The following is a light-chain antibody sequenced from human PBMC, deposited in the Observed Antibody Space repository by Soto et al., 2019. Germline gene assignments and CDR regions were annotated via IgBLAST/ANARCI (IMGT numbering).Light chain of an antibody. CDR1: QSVSSY. CDR2: DAS. Sequence: EIVLTQSPAALSLSPGERATLSCRASQSVSSYLAWYQQKPGQAPRLLIYDASNRATGIPARFSGSGSGTDFTLTISSLEPEDFAVYYCQQYNNWPRTFGQGTTGDIK. V-gene: IGKV3-11*01. J-gene: IGKJ1*01. CDR3: QQYNNWPRT.